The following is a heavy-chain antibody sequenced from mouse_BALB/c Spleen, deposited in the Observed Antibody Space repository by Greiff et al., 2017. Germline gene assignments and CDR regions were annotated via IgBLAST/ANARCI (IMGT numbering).Heavy chain of an antibody. D-gene: IGHD2-1*01. CDR3: ARHYGNFDY. CDR1: GFAFSSYD. CDR2: ISSGGGST. J-gene: IGHJ2*01. V-gene: IGHV5-12-1*01. Sequence: DVMLVESGGGLVKPGGSLKLSCAASGFAFSSYDMSWVRQTPEKRLEWVAYISSGGGSTYYPDTVKGRFTISRDNAKNTLYLQMSSLKSEDTAMYYCARHYGNFDYWGQGTTLTVSS.